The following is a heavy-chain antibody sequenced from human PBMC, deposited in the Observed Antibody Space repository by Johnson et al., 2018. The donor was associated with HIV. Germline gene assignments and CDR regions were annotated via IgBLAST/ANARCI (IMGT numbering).Heavy chain of an antibody. CDR2: IYSGGST. CDR3: ARTQVYSSSRDDAFDI. Sequence: VQLVESGGALVRPGGSLRLSCAASGFTVTTKYMSWVRQAPGKGLEWVSVIYSGGSTYYADSVKGRFTISRDNSKNTLYLQMSGLRSEDTAVYYCARTQVYSSSRDDAFDIWGQGTMVTVSS. D-gene: IGHD6-13*01. V-gene: IGHV3-66*02. CDR1: GFTVTTKY. J-gene: IGHJ3*02.